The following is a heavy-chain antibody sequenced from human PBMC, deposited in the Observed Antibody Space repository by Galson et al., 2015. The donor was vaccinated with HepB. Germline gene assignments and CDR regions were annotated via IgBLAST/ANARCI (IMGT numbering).Heavy chain of an antibody. CDR1: GGTFSSYA. CDR2: IIPILGIA. Sequence: SVKVSCKASGGTFSSYAISWVRQAPGQGLEWMGGIIPILGIANYAQKFQGRVTITADKSTSTAYMELSSLRSEDTAVYYCARGELGRDYFDYWGQGTLVTVSS. D-gene: IGHD7-27*01. J-gene: IGHJ4*02. CDR3: ARGELGRDYFDY. V-gene: IGHV1-69*10.